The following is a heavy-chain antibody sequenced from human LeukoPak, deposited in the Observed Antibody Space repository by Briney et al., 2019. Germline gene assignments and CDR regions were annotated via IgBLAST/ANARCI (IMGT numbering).Heavy chain of an antibody. J-gene: IGHJ4*02. D-gene: IGHD3-16*01. Sequence: ASVKVSCKASGYTFTGYYIHWVRQAPGQGLEWVGWINPNSGATTYAQRFQGRVTMTRDTSISTAHMEMSRLSSDDTAVYYCARKGGYYDYWGQGTLVTASS. CDR1: GYTFTGYY. CDR3: ARKGGYYDY. V-gene: IGHV1-2*02. CDR2: INPNSGAT.